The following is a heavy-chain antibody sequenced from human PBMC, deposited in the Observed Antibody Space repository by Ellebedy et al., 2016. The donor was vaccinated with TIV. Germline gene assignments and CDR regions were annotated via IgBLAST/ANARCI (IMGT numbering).Heavy chain of an antibody. D-gene: IGHD2-2*01. V-gene: IGHV4-34*01. J-gene: IGHJ4*02. CDR1: GGSFSGYY. CDR2: INHSGST. Sequence: SETLSLXCAVYGGSFSGYYWSWIRQPPGKGLEWIGEINHSGSTNYNPSLKSRVTISVDTSKNQFSLKLSSVTAADTAVYYCARGYPVVVVPAAIEYFDYWGQGTLVTVSS. CDR3: ARGYPVVVVPAAIEYFDY.